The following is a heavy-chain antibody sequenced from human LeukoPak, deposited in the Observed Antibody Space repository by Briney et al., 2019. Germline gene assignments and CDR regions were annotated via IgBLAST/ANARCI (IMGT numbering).Heavy chain of an antibody. V-gene: IGHV4-34*01. CDR2: INHSGST. CDR3: ARGLTPHTFGPGWFDP. Sequence: SETLSLTCAVYGGSFSGYYWSWIRQPPGKGLEWIGEINHSGSTNYNPSLKSRVTISVDTSKNQFSLKLSSVTAADTAVYYCARGLTPHTFGPGWFDPWGQGTLVTVSS. CDR1: GGSFSGYY. D-gene: IGHD3-10*01. J-gene: IGHJ5*02.